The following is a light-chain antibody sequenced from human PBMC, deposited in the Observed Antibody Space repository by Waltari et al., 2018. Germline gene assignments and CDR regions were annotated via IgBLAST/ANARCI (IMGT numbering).Light chain of an antibody. CDR1: SSNIGCNI. CDR2: RND. CDR3: ASWDDSLNGRWE. V-gene: IGLV1-44*01. Sequence: QPVLTQPPSASGAPGQRVTISCSGSSSNIGCNIVTCYQQVPGTTPKLLIYRNDQRPSGVPDRFSGSKSGTSASLAISGLRSDDEADYFCASWDDSLNGRWEFGGGTKVTVI. J-gene: IGLJ2*01.